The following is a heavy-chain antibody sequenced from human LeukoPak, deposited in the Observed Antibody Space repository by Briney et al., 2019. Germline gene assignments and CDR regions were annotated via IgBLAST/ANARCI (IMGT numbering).Heavy chain of an antibody. Sequence: GASVKVSCRASGGTFSSYAISWVRQAPGQGLEWMGRIIPILGIANYAQKFQGRVTITADKSTSTAYMELSSLRSEDTAVYYCAREWGGGYSGYDNFDYWGQGTLVTVSS. D-gene: IGHD5-12*01. V-gene: IGHV1-69*04. J-gene: IGHJ4*02. CDR1: GGTFSSYA. CDR2: IIPILGIA. CDR3: AREWGGGYSGYDNFDY.